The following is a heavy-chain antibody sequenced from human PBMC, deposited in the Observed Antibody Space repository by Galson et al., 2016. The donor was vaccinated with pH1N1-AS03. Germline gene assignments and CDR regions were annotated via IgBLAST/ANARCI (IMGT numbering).Heavy chain of an antibody. V-gene: IGHV3-23*01. J-gene: IGHJ4*02. D-gene: IGHD4-23*01. CDR3: VRRARWGTVGTYYFDY. Sequence: SLRLSCAASGFPFSTYAMSWVRQAQGMGLEWVSSISASGGDTYYADSVKGRLTISRDNYRNTVSLKINSLRDEDTAVYYCVRRARWGTVGTYYFDYWGQGTLVTVSS. CDR1: GFPFSTYA. CDR2: ISASGGDT.